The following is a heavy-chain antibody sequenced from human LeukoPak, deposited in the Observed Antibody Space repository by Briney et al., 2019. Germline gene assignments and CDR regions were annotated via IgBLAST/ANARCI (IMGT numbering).Heavy chain of an antibody. CDR2: IYNSGGA. CDR1: GGSISSFC. Sequence: SETLSLTCTVSGGSISSFCWSWIRQPPGKGLEWMGHIYNSGGANYNPSLTSRVTISVDTSKNQFSLKLSSVTAADTAVYYCARDLTVAGTGDWFDPWGQGTLVTVSS. V-gene: IGHV4-59*12. CDR3: ARDLTVAGTGDWFDP. J-gene: IGHJ5*02. D-gene: IGHD6-19*01.